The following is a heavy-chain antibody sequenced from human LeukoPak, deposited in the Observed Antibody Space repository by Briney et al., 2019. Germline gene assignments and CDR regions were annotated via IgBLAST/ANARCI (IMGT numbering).Heavy chain of an antibody. D-gene: IGHD6-13*01. CDR3: ARQGIAAAGPKGGTYNWFDP. Sequence: GASVKVSCKASGYTFTSYGISWVRQAPGQGLEWMGWISAYNGNTNYAQKLQGRVTMTTDTSTSTAYMELRSLRFDDTAVYYCARQGIAAAGPKGGTYNWFDPWGQGTLVTVSS. V-gene: IGHV1-18*01. CDR1: GYTFTSYG. CDR2: ISAYNGNT. J-gene: IGHJ5*02.